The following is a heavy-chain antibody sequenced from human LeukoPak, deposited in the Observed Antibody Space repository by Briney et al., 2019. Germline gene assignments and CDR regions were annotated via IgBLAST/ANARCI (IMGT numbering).Heavy chain of an antibody. CDR3: ATGLGYCSSTSCYEYFYYYYGMDV. D-gene: IGHD2-2*01. J-gene: IGHJ6*02. CDR1: GYTFTRYD. Sequence: ASVKPSCKASGYTFTRYDINWVRQATGHRLEWMGWMNPNSGNTGYAQKFQGRVTMTRNTSISTAYMELSSLRSEDTAVYYCATGLGYCSSTSCYEYFYYYYGMDVWGQATTVTVS. CDR2: MNPNSGNT. V-gene: IGHV1-8*01.